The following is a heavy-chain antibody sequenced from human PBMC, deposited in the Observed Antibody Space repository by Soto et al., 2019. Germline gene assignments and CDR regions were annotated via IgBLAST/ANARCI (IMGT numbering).Heavy chain of an antibody. CDR2: IYFTGIT. J-gene: IGHJ6*02. CDR3: ARDRNLVIPGNYYYYGMDV. V-gene: IGHV4-61*03. D-gene: IGHD3-9*01. CDR1: SGSLSSGGYY. Sequence: PSETLSLTCTVSSGSLSSGGYYWNWIRQHPVKGLEWIGYIYFTGITYSTPSLKSRVTFSLDTSRNHFSLKLSSVTTADTAVYFCARDRNLVIPGNYYYYGMDVWGQGTTVTVSS.